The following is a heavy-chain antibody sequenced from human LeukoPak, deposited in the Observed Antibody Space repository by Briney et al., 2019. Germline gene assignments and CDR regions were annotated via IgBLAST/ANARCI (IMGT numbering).Heavy chain of an antibody. CDR2: IYYSGST. Sequence: SETLSLTCTVSGGSISSGGYYWSWIRQHPGKGLEWIGYIYYSGSTYYNPSPKSRVTISVDTSKNQFSLKLSSVTAADTAVYYCARVEPYGVPFDPWGQGTLVTVSS. V-gene: IGHV4-31*03. J-gene: IGHJ5*02. D-gene: IGHD4-17*01. CDR1: GGSISSGGYY. CDR3: ARVEPYGVPFDP.